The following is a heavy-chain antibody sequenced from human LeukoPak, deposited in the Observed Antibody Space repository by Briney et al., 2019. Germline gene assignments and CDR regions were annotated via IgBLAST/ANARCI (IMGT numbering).Heavy chain of an antibody. Sequence: SETLSLTCTVSGGSISSYYWSWIRQPAGTALEWTGRIYTSGTITYNPSLTSRVTISSDTSKNQFYLKLSSVTPADTAVYYCARERHGHPFDCWGQGALVTVSS. V-gene: IGHV4-4*07. J-gene: IGHJ4*02. CDR3: ARERHGHPFDC. CDR2: IYTSGTI. CDR1: GGSISSYY.